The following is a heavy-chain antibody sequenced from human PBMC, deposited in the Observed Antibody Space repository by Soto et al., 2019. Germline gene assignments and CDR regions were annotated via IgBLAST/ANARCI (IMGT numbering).Heavy chain of an antibody. D-gene: IGHD6-19*01. Sequence: GGFLRLSCAASGFTFSTYAMGWVRQAPGKGLEWVSVMSNTGGNTYDADSVKGRFTISRDNSENTLYLQMSSLRAEDTAVYYCAKDAARTSGWYYFDYWGQGTLVTVSS. V-gene: IGHV3-23*01. CDR2: MSNTGGNT. J-gene: IGHJ4*02. CDR1: GFTFSTYA. CDR3: AKDAARTSGWYYFDY.